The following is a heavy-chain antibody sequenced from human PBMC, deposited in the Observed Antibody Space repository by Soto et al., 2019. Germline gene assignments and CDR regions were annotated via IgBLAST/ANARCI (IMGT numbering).Heavy chain of an antibody. CDR2: INHSGST. Sequence: SETLSLTCAVYGGSFSGYYWNWIRQPPGKGLEWIGEINHSGSTNYNPSLKSRVSISEGTTNNQFSLKLSSVTAADTAVYYCARGRGDGYNQDWYFDLWGRGTLVTVSS. CDR1: GGSFSGYY. J-gene: IGHJ2*01. V-gene: IGHV4-34*01. D-gene: IGHD3-10*01. CDR3: ARGRGDGYNQDWYFDL.